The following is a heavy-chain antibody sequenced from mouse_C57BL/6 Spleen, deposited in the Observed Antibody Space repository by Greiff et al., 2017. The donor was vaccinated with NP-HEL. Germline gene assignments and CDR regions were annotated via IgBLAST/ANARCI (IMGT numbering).Heavy chain of an antibody. Sequence: LVESGASVKLSCKASGYTFTSYWMHWVKQRPGQGLEWIGNINPSNGGTNYNEKFKSKATLTVDKSSSTAYMQLSSLTSEDSAVYYCARPYLRGYAMDYWGQGTSVTVSS. D-gene: IGHD6-5*01. CDR2: INPSNGGT. J-gene: IGHJ4*01. CDR3: ARPYLRGYAMDY. CDR1: GYTFTSYW. V-gene: IGHV1-53*01.